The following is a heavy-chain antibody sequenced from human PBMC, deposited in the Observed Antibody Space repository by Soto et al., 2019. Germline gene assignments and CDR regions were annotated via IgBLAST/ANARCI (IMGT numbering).Heavy chain of an antibody. J-gene: IGHJ6*02. CDR1: GGSISYEYYH. D-gene: IGHD2-21*02. V-gene: IGHV4-30-4*08. Sequence: SETLTLTCTVSGGSISYEYYHWTWIRQSPGKGLEWIGYIHYSGSIIYNPSFKSRVTISVDTSKNQFSLQLSSVTAADTAVYFCAREDDGGDRDYYGLDVWGQGTTVTVSS. CDR2: IHYSGSI. CDR3: AREDDGGDRDYYGLDV.